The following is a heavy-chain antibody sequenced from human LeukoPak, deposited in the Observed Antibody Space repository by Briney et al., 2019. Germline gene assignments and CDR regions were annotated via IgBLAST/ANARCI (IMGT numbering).Heavy chain of an antibody. CDR1: GCTFSHHY. V-gene: IGHV3-11*01. Sequence: GGSLKLSCAASGCTFSHHYMSWIRQAPGMGLEWISYITRSGAFYADSVKGRFTISRDNAKNSLYLQMNSLRVEDTAVYYCARDGDTTSKVDYLGQGTLVTVSS. CDR3: ARDGDTTSKVDY. D-gene: IGHD7-27*01. CDR2: ITRSGA. J-gene: IGHJ4*02.